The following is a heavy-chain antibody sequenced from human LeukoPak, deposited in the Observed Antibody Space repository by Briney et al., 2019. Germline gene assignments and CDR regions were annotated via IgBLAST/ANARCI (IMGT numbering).Heavy chain of an antibody. CDR2: ISNSGGRT. CDR1: GFTFSSYA. V-gene: IGHV3-23*01. J-gene: IGHJ4*02. Sequence: GGSLRLSCAASGFTFSSYAMSWVRQAPGKGPEWVSSISNSGGRTFYTDSVKGRFTISRDNSKITLYLQMNSLRAEDTAVYYCAKSYNGYESKPDYWGQGTLVTVSS. D-gene: IGHD5-12*01. CDR3: AKSYNGYESKPDY.